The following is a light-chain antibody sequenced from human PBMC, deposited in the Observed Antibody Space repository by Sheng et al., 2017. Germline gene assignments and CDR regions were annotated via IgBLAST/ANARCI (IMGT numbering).Light chain of an antibody. CDR2: GAS. CDR1: QSVSSTY. J-gene: IGKJ2*01. Sequence: EIVLTQSPGTLSLSPGERATLSCRASQSVSSTYLAWYQQKPGRAPRLLIYGASNRATGIPDRFSGSGSGTDFTLTINRLEPEDFAVYYCQQYGSSPRTFGQGTKLEIK. V-gene: IGKV3-20*01. CDR3: QQYGSSPRT.